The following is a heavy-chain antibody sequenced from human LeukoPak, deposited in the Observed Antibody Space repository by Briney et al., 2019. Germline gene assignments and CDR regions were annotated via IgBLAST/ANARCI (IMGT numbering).Heavy chain of an antibody. V-gene: IGHV1-2*02. J-gene: IGHJ4*01. CDR1: VYTLSGYY. Sequence: SVQVSGMASVYTLSGYYIQSVRQAPGHALEGMGWINPNTGGANYALKLQGRVIMTRDTPISTAYMVLTRLSSDGTADYFCASGESSHYCCWGHGALVTVSS. D-gene: IGHD2-21*01. CDR3: ASGESSHYCC. CDR2: INPNTGGA.